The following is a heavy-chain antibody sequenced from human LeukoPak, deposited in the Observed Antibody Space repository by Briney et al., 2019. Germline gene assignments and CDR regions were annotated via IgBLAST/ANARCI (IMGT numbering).Heavy chain of an antibody. CDR2: ISGSGGST. V-gene: IGHV3-23*01. CDR1: GFTFSSYA. Sequence: PGGSLRLSCAASGFTFSSYAMSWVRLAPGKGLEWVSAISGSGGSTYYADSVKGRFTISRDNSKNTLYLQMNSLRAEDTAVYYCAKPLTVTTRHDAFDIWGQGTMVTVSS. CDR3: AKPLTVTTRHDAFDI. D-gene: IGHD4-17*01. J-gene: IGHJ3*02.